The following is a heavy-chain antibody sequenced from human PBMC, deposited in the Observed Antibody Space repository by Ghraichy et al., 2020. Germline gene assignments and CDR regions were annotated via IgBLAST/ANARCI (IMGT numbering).Heavy chain of an antibody. D-gene: IGHD2-15*01. CDR1: RFTLSNYW. V-gene: IGHV3-74*01. CDR2: INSYGSST. Sequence: LSLTCAASRFTLSNYWMHWVRQAPGKGLVWVSRINSYGSSTLYADSVKGRFTISRDNAKSTLYLQMNSLRAEDTAVYYCAREYCSGGRCFFGTGGSHLDYWGQGTQVTVSA. J-gene: IGHJ4*02. CDR3: AREYCSGGRCFFGTGGSHLDY.